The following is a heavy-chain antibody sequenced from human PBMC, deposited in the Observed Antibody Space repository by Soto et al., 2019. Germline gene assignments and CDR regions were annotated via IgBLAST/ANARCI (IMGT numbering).Heavy chain of an antibody. Sequence: GESLKISCKGSGYSFTNYWINWVRQMSGKGLEWKGRIDPSDSYTNYSPSFQGHVTISVDKSITTAYLQWSSLQASDTAMYYCAIRAPSKDYWGQGTLVTVSS. CDR1: GYSFTNYW. J-gene: IGHJ4*02. CDR2: IDPSDSYT. V-gene: IGHV5-10-1*01. D-gene: IGHD1-26*01. CDR3: AIRAPSKDY.